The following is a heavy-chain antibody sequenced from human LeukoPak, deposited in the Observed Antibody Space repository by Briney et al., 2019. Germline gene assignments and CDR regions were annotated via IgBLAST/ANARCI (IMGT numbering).Heavy chain of an antibody. CDR1: GGSFSGYY. D-gene: IGHD1-20*01. CDR2: INHSGST. Sequence: KPSETLSLTCAVYGGSFSGYYWNWIRQPPGKGLEWIGEINHSGSTTYNPSLKSRVTISLDTSKNQFSLKLSSVTAADTAVYYCARHLRYSWNFDYWGQGTLVTVSS. J-gene: IGHJ4*02. V-gene: IGHV4-34*01. CDR3: ARHLRYSWNFDY.